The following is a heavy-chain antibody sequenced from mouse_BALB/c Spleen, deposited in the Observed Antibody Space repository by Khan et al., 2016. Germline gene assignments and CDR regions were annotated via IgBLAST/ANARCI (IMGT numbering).Heavy chain of an antibody. Sequence: EVQLQEPGPELVKPGASVKISCKASGYTFTDYNMHWVKQSHGKSPEWIGYIYSYNGGTGYNQKLKSKATLTVDHSSSTAYMELRSLTSECSAVYYWARVGLLLYAMDYWGQGTSVTVSS. D-gene: IGHD1-1*01. CDR1: GYTFTDYN. V-gene: IGHV1S29*02. CDR2: IYSYNGGT. J-gene: IGHJ4*01. CDR3: ARVGLLLYAMDY.